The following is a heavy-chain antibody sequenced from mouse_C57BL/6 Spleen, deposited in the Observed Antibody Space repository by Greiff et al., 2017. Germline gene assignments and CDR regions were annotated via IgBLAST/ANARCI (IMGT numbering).Heavy chain of an antibody. V-gene: IGHV14-3*01. CDR1: GFNIKNTY. CDR3: SRERFITTVVATGFGC. CDR2: IDPANGNT. J-gene: IGHJ2*01. Sequence: VQLQQSVAELVRPGASVKLSCTASGFNIKNTYMHWVKQRPEQGLEWIGRIDPANGNTKYAPKFQGKATITADTSSNTAYLQLSSLTSEDTAIYFCSRERFITTVVATGFGCWGQGTTLTVAS. D-gene: IGHD1-1*01.